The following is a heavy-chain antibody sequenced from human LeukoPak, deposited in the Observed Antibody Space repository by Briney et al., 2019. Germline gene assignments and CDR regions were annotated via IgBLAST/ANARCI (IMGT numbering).Heavy chain of an antibody. J-gene: IGHJ6*03. V-gene: IGHV3-48*01. CDR1: GFTFSSYE. D-gene: IGHD3-9*01. CDR3: ARDRPNILTGYYSYYYYYYMDV. Sequence: GGSLRLSCAASGFTFSSYEMNWVRQAPGKGLEWVSYISSSSSTIYYADSVKGRFTISRDNAKNSLYLQMNSLRAEDTAVYYCARDRPNILTGYYSYYYYYYMDVWGKGTTVTVSS. CDR2: ISSSSSTI.